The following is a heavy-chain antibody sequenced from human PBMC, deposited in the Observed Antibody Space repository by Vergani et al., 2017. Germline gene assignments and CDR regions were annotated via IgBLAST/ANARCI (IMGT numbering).Heavy chain of an antibody. CDR1: GGTFSSYA. D-gene: IGHD6-19*01. CDR3: ARVSSSGWYDWEADWFDP. Sequence: VQSGDEVKKPGASVKVSCKASGGTFSSYAISWVRQAPGQGLEWMGRIIPIFGTANYAQKFQGRVTITADESTSTAYMELSSLRSEDTAVYYCARVSSSGWYDWEADWFDPWGQGTLVTVSS. CDR2: IIPIFGTA. V-gene: IGHV1-69*13. J-gene: IGHJ5*02.